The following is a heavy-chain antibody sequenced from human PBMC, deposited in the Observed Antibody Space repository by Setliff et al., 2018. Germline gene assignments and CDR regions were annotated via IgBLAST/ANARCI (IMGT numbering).Heavy chain of an antibody. CDR1: GGSVSSGSYF. CDR3: VRSFSRSEKFLLDY. J-gene: IGHJ4*02. V-gene: IGHV4-61*01. CDR2: IHYSGST. D-gene: IGHD2-15*01. Sequence: SETLSLTCTVSGGSVSSGSYFWSWIRQPPGKGLEWIGYIHYSGSTSNNPSLKSRVTMSVDTSKNQFSLKLSSVTAADTAMYYCVRSFSRSEKFLLDYWGQGALVTVSS.